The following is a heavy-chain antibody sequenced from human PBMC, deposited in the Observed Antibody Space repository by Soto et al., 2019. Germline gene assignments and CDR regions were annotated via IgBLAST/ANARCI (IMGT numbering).Heavy chain of an antibody. CDR3: ARRDWSGSTSHFYFDY. V-gene: IGHV4-4*03. D-gene: IGHD3-9*01. CDR1: SGSIGISNG. J-gene: IGHJ4*02. CDR2: IYHSGST. Sequence: PETLSLTCAVSSGSIGISNGVMLRRHPPGKGLEWIGEIYHSGSTYYKPSLKSRVAMSVDTSKNQFSLKLTSATAADTAVYYCARRDWSGSTSHFYFDYWGQGVLVTVSS.